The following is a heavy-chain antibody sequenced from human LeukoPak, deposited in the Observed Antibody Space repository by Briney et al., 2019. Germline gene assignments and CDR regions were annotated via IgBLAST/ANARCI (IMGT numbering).Heavy chain of an antibody. CDR2: IYSGGST. J-gene: IGHJ4*02. CDR3: ARGPRSGYSYYFDY. V-gene: IGHV3-66*01. CDR1: GFTVSSNY. D-gene: IGHD3-22*01. Sequence: GGSLRLSCVASGFTVSSNYMSWVRQAPGKGLEWVSVIYSGGSTCYADSVKGRFTISRDNSKNTLYLQMNSLRAEDTAVYYCARGPRSGYSYYFDYWGQGTLVTVSS.